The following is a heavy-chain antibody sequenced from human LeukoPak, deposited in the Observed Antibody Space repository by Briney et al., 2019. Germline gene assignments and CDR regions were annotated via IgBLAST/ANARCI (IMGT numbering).Heavy chain of an antibody. CDR1: GYTFTTYG. Sequence: GASVKVSCKASGYTFTTYGISWVRQAPGQGLEWMGWISTDTGNTNYAQKFQGRATMTTDTSTSTAFMELRSLRFDDTAVYYCAREGSSWYVLRYWGQGTLVTVSS. CDR3: AREGSSWYVLRY. D-gene: IGHD6-13*01. J-gene: IGHJ4*02. V-gene: IGHV1-18*01. CDR2: ISTDTGNT.